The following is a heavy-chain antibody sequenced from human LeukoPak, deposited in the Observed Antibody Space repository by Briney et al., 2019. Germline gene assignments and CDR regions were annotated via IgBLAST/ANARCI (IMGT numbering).Heavy chain of an antibody. CDR2: IYPGDSDT. J-gene: IGHJ3*02. CDR1: GYSFMTHW. CDR3: ARLSMIDTFDI. D-gene: IGHD3-22*01. V-gene: IGHV5-51*01. Sequence: GESLKISCQASGYSFMTHWIGWVRQMPGKGLEWMAIIYPGDSDTKYSPSFQDQVTISADKSINTAYLHWRSLKASDTAMYYCARLSMIDTFDIWGLGTVVTVSS.